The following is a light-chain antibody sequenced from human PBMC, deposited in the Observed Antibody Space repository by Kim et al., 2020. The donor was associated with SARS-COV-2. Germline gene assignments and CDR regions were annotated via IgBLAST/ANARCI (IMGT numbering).Light chain of an antibody. CDR1: QSVASYH. J-gene: IGKJ2*01. CDR2: GTS. CDR3: QQYDNSPYT. V-gene: IGKV3-20*01. Sequence: SPGERATLYCRASQSVASYHIAWFQQKPGQTPRLLIYGTSSRVTGISDRFSARGSGTDVTLTISRLEPEDFAVYYCQQYDNSPYTFGQGTKLEI.